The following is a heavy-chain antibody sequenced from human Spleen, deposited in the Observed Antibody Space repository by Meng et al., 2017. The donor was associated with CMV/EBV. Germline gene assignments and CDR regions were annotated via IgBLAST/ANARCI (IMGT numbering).Heavy chain of an antibody. V-gene: IGHV3-48*03. CDR2: ITSSGSTI. CDR3: ARVVDYYDNSGYSDY. Sequence: GESLKISCAASGINFDDHGMRWVRQAPGKGLEWVSYITSSGSTISYADSVKGRFTISRDNAKNSLYLQMNSLRAEDTAVYYCARVVDYYDNSGYSDYWGQGTVVTVSS. CDR1: GINFDDHG. J-gene: IGHJ4*02. D-gene: IGHD3-22*01.